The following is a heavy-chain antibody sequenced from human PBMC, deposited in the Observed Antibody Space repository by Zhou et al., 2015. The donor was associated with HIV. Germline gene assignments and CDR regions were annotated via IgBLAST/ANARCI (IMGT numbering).Heavy chain of an antibody. CDR3: VAAGTYYYYGMDV. CDR2: IIPILGIA. Sequence: QVQLVQSGAEVKKPGSSVKVSCKASGGTFSSYTISWVRQAPGQGLEWMGRIIPILGIANYAQKFQGRVTITADKSTSTAYMELSSLRSEDTAVYYCVAAGTYYYYGMDVWGQGTTVTVSS. V-gene: IGHV1-69*02. CDR1: GGTFSSYT. D-gene: IGHD6-13*01. J-gene: IGHJ6*02.